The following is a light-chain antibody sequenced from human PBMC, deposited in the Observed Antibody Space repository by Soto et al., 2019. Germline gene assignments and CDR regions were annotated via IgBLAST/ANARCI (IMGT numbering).Light chain of an antibody. CDR1: QSVTSNY. CDR3: QPYGSPSRT. Sequence: EIVLTQAPGTLSLSPGERATLCCRASQSVTSNYLAWYQQKPGQAPRILIFAASSRATGITDKFSGSGSGTDFTLTISRLEPDDSAVYYCQPYGSPSRTVGQVTQVEIK. J-gene: IGKJ1*01. CDR2: AAS. V-gene: IGKV3-20*01.